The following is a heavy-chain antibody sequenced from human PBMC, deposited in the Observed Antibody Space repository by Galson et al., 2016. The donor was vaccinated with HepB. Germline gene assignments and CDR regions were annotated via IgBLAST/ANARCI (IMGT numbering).Heavy chain of an antibody. J-gene: IGHJ4*02. Sequence: TLSLTCTVSGDSIGSGVSYWSWIRQHPGKGLEWIGYIYYSGSTYYNPSLMSRVSIPRDTSKNQFSLKLTSVTAADTAIYYCARVYGGDRIYFDYWGQGTLVTVSS. CDR3: ARVYGGDRIYFDY. D-gene: IGHD2-21*02. V-gene: IGHV4-31*03. CDR2: IYYSGST. CDR1: GDSIGSGVSY.